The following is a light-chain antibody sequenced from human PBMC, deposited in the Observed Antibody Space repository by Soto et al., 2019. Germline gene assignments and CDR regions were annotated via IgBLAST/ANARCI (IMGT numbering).Light chain of an antibody. CDR3: CSYAGRYTDV. CDR2: DVS. V-gene: IGLV2-11*01. Sequence: QSALTLSHSVSGSPGQSVTISCTGTSSDVGDYNYVSWYQQHPCKAPKLMIYDVSKRPSGVPDRFSGSRSGNTASLTISELKAEDEADYYCCSYAGRYTDVFGTGTKLTVL. CDR1: SSDVGDYNY. J-gene: IGLJ1*01.